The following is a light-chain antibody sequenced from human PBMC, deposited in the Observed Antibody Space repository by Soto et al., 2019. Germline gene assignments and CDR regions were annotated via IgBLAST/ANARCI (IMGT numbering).Light chain of an antibody. CDR2: SSN. CDR3: AAWDDSLNGLYV. V-gene: IGLV1-44*01. CDR1: SSNIGSNT. J-gene: IGLJ1*01. Sequence: QSVLTQPPSASGTPGQSVTISCSGSSSNIGSNTVDWYQQLPGTAPKLLIYSSNQRPSGVPDRFSGSKSGTSASLAISGLQSDDEADYFCAAWDDSLNGLYVFGPGTKGTVL.